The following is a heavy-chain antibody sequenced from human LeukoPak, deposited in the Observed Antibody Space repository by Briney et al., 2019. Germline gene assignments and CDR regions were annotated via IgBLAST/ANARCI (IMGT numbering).Heavy chain of an antibody. CDR1: GDSISSSY. V-gene: IGHV4-59*08. J-gene: IGHJ5*02. Sequence: SETLSLTCTVSGDSISSSYWSWIRQPPGKGLEWIGYIYYSGSTNYNPSLKSRVTISVDTSKNQFSLKLSSVTAADTAVYYCARLVPPGWFDPWGQGTLVTVSS. CDR2: IYYSGST. CDR3: ARLVPPGWFDP. D-gene: IGHD2-2*01.